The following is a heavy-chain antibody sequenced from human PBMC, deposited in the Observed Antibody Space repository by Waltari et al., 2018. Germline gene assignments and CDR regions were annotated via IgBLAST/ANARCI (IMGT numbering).Heavy chain of an antibody. CDR1: GGSISSGSYY. J-gene: IGHJ5*02. CDR3: ASEASYSNWFDP. Sequence: QVQLQESGPGLVKPSQTLSLTCTVSGGSISSGSYYWSWIRQPAGKGLEGIGYSYTSGSTNYNPSLKSRVTISVDTSKNQFSLKLSSVTAADTAVYYCASEASYSNWFDPWGQGTLVTVSS. CDR2: SYTSGST. V-gene: IGHV4-61*09. D-gene: IGHD1-26*01.